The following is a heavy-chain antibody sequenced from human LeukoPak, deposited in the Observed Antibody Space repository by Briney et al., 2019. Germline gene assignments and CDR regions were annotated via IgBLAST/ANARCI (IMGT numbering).Heavy chain of an antibody. D-gene: IGHD1-7*01. CDR3: TREGMGTTFSAWFEP. CDR2: VSSDGSID. V-gene: IGHV3-30*04. J-gene: IGHJ5*02. Sequence: GGSLRLSCAASGFTFSGSAMHWVRQAPGKGLEWVAVVSSDGSIDYYADSLRGRFTVSRDNSKNTMFLQFNTLRQEDTAVYYCTREGMGTTFSAWFEPWGQGTLVTVSS. CDR1: GFTFSGSA.